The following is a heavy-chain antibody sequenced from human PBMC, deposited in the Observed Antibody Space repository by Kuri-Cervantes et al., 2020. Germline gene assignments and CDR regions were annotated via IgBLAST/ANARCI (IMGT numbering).Heavy chain of an antibody. V-gene: IGHV4-59*05. D-gene: IGHD3-22*01. CDR3: ARQHPYYYDSSGYYRGDWFDP. CDR1: GGSISSYY. CDR2: IYYSGST. Sequence: ESLKISCTVSGGSISSYYWSWIRQPPGKGLEWIGSIYYSGSTYYNPSLKSRVTISVDTSKNQFSLKLSSVTAADTAVYYCARQHPYYYDSSGYYRGDWFDPWGQGTLVTVSS. J-gene: IGHJ5*02.